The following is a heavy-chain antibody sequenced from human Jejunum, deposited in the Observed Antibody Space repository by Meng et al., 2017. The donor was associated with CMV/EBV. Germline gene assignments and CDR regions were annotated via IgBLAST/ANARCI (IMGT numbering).Heavy chain of an antibody. D-gene: IGHD4-17*01. CDR3: TTLYGDSIS. J-gene: IGHJ4*02. V-gene: IGHV4-4*02. Sequence: QGELEESGPGPLKPSGTLSIVCDVSGGSTRNDQWWSWVRQGPGKGLEWIGEIYHSGRTNYNPSVKSRVSMSVDKSQNHFSLRLSSVTAADTAVYYCTTLYGDSISWGQGTLVTVSS. CDR1: GGSTRNDQW. CDR2: IYHSGRT.